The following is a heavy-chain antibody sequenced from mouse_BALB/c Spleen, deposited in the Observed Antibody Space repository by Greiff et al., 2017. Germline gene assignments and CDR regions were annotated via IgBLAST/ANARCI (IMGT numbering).Heavy chain of an antibody. CDR2: ISYSGST. CDR1: GYSITSDYA. V-gene: IGHV3-2*02. Sequence: EVQLQQSGPGLVKPSQSLSLTCTVTGYSITSDYAWNWIRQFPGNKLEWMGYISYSGSTSYNPSLKSRISITRDTSKNQFFLQLNSVTTEDTATYYCARGDLNYGFAYWGQGTLVTVSA. J-gene: IGHJ3*01. D-gene: IGHD2-1*01. CDR3: ARGDLNYGFAY.